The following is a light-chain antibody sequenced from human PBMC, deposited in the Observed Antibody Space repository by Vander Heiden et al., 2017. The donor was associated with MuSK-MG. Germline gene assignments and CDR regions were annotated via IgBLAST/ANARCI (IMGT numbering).Light chain of an antibody. CDR3: AAWDDSMNGVV. J-gene: IGLJ2*01. CDR2: SNN. CDR1: SSNIASTT. V-gene: IGLV1-44*01. Sequence: QSVLPQPPSASGPPGLRVTISCSGSSSNIASTTLTLYPQPPGTAPKLLIYSNNQRSSGGPERFSGAKSGTSASLAISGHQSEDEADYYCAAWDDSMNGVVFGGGTKLTVL.